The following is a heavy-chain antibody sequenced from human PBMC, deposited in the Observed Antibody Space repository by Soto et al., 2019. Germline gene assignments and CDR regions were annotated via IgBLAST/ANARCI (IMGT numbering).Heavy chain of an antibody. D-gene: IGHD2-15*01. Sequence: GGSLRLSCSASGFIFSESTIYWVRQVPGKGLEAISAVSTSGRSTYYADSVKDRFTISRDNSKNTLFLQMGSLRPGDTAIYYCVKQAHGLDGVAFDYWGQGTQVTVSS. CDR3: VKQAHGLDGVAFDY. CDR2: VSTSGRST. V-gene: IGHV3-64D*06. CDR1: GFIFSEST. J-gene: IGHJ4*02.